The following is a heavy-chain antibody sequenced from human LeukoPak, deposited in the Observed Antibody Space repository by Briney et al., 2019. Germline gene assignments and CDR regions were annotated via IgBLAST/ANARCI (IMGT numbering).Heavy chain of an antibody. J-gene: IGHJ4*02. Sequence: PGRSLRLSCAASGFTFSNYWMHWVRQAPGKGLVWVSRMNSDVRSASYADSVKGRFTISRDNAKNTLYLQMNSLRAEDTAVYYCARDLYPYYFDYWGQGILVTVSS. V-gene: IGHV3-74*01. CDR3: ARDLYPYYFDY. CDR2: MNSDVRSA. CDR1: GFTFSNYW. D-gene: IGHD2-2*02.